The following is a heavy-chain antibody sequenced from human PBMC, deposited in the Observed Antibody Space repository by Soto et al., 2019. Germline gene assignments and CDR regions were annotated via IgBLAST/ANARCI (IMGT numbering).Heavy chain of an antibody. CDR2: IYSSGST. D-gene: IGHD1-26*01. J-gene: IGHJ4*02. CDR1: GGSIGRSSYY. CDR3: ARRGLPMGLTQYYFDF. Sequence: SETLSLTCTVSGGSIGRSSYYWGWIRQPPGKGLEWIGSIYSSGSTYYNPSLKSRFTISIDTPRNQFSLKLSSVTAADTALYYCARRGLPMGLTQYYFDFWGRGTLVTVSS. V-gene: IGHV4-39*01.